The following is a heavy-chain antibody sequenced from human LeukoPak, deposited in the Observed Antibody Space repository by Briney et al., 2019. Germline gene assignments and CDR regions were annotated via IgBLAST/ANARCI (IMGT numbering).Heavy chain of an antibody. J-gene: IGHJ3*02. CDR1: GDSW. Sequence: GGSLRLSCAGSGDSWMHWVRQVPGKGLVWVSRIKTDGSSTSYADSVKGRFTISNDNAENTLYLQKNSLRAEDTAVYYCARVWYRFSSSPDDAFDIWGQGTMVTVSS. V-gene: IGHV3-74*01. D-gene: IGHD6-6*01. CDR2: IKTDGSST. CDR3: ARVWYRFSSSPDDAFDI.